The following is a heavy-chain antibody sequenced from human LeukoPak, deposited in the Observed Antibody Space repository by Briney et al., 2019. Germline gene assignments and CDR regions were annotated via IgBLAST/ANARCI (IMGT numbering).Heavy chain of an antibody. Sequence: SETLSLTCTVSGGSISSGSYYWGWIRQPPGKGLEWIGSIYYSGSTYYSPSLKSRVTISVDTSKNQFSLKLSSVTAADTAVYYCASPGYCSGGSCYSSDYWGQGTLVTVSS. CDR1: GGSISSGSYY. CDR2: IYYSGST. D-gene: IGHD2-15*01. J-gene: IGHJ4*02. CDR3: ASPGYCSGGSCYSSDY. V-gene: IGHV4-39*01.